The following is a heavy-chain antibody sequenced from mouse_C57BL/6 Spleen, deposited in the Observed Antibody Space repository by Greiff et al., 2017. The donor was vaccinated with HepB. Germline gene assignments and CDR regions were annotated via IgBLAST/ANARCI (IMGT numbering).Heavy chain of an antibody. Sequence: VQLQQSGAELVRPGASVTLSCKASGYTFTDYEMHWVKQTPVHGLEWIGAIDPETGGTAYNQKFKGKAILTADKSSSTAYMELRSLTSEDSAVYYCTTPTVVAEGAMDYWGQGTSVTVSS. CDR1: GYTFTDYE. J-gene: IGHJ4*01. CDR3: TTPTVVAEGAMDY. V-gene: IGHV1-15*01. CDR2: IDPETGGT. D-gene: IGHD1-1*01.